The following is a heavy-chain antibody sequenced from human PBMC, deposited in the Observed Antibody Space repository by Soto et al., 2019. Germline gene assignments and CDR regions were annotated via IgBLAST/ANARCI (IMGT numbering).Heavy chain of an antibody. V-gene: IGHV4-30-4*01. CDR3: AGELSNSPEYVDF. CDR1: GGSISSDYYY. J-gene: IGHJ4*02. Sequence: SETLSLTCTVSGGSISSDYYYWSWIRQPPGKGLEWIGYIYYSGRTAYNPSLKSRIIISIDTSKNQFSLSLNSLNAADTAVYYCAGELSNSPEYVDFWGRGTLVSVS. CDR2: IYYSGRT. D-gene: IGHD6-6*01.